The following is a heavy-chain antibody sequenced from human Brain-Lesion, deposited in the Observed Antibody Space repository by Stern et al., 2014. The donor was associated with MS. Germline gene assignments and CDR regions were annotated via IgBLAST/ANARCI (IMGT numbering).Heavy chain of an antibody. D-gene: IGHD6-13*01. Sequence: DQLVESGPGLVKPSGTLSLTCAVSGGSISSSNWWSWVRQSPGKGLEWIGESDHSGSTIYNPSLKSRVTVSVDQSKNRFSLNLRSVTAADTAVYFCARFPASRPHVFYSWGQGTLVTVSS. CDR3: ARFPASRPHVFYS. CDR1: GGSISSSNW. V-gene: IGHV4-4*02. J-gene: IGHJ4*02. CDR2: SDHSGST.